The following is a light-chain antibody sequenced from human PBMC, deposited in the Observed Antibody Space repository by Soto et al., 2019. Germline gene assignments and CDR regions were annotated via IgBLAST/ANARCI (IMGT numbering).Light chain of an antibody. CDR3: QQYYNWPLT. V-gene: IGKV3-15*01. CDR2: GAP. Sequence: EIVMTQSPATLSVSPGDSATLSCRASQSVSNNLAWYHQKPGQAPRVLIYGAPIRATGVPARFSGSGSGTEFTLTISSLQSEDFALFYCQQYYNWPLTFGQGTKVDIK. CDR1: QSVSNN. J-gene: IGKJ1*01.